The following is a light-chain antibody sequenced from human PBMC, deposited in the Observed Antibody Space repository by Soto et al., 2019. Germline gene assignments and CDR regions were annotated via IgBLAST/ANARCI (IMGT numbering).Light chain of an antibody. J-gene: IGKJ5*01. V-gene: IGKV3-11*01. CDR1: QSVSNS. CDR3: HQRYNWPRVT. CDR2: DVS. Sequence: ELVLTQSPATLSLSPGERVTLSCRASQSVSNSLAWYQQKPGQPPRLLIYDVSNMATGIPARFSDSGSGTDLTLTITSLEPEDFAVYFCHQRYNWPRVTFGQGTQLEIK.